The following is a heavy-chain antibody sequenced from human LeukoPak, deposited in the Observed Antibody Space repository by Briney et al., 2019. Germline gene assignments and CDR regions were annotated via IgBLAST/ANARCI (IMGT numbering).Heavy chain of an antibody. J-gene: IGHJ4*02. Sequence: ASVKDSCKASGYTFTGYYMHWVRQAPGQGLEWMGWINPNSGGTNYAQKFQGRVTMTRDTSISTAYMELSRLRSDDTAVYYCARLGYCSGGSCYQPFDYWGQGTLVTVSS. V-gene: IGHV1-2*02. CDR1: GYTFTGYY. CDR3: ARLGYCSGGSCYQPFDY. D-gene: IGHD2-15*01. CDR2: INPNSGGT.